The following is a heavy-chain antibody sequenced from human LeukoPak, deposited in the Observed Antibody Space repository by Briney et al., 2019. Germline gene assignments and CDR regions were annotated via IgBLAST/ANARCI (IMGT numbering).Heavy chain of an antibody. CDR2: INPNSGGT. CDR3: ASVIAAAVHYFNY. V-gene: IGHV1-2*02. D-gene: IGHD6-13*01. J-gene: IGHJ4*02. CDR1: GYTFTGYY. Sequence: ASVKVSCKASGYTFTGYYMHWVRQAPGQGLSWMGWINPNSGGTNYAEKFQGRVTMTRDTSISTAYMELSRLRSDDTAVYYCASVIAAAVHYFNYWGQGTLVTVSS.